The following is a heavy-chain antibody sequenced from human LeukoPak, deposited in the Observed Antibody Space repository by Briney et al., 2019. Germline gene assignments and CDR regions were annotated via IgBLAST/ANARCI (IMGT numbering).Heavy chain of an antibody. CDR2: IYTSGST. CDR3: ARVDELTGESLGAFDI. Sequence: PSETLSLTCTVSGGSVTTYYWSWIRQPAGKGLEWIGRIYTSGSTNYNPSLESRVTLSADTSKNQFSLKMSSVTAEDTAVYYCARVDELTGESLGAFDIWGQGTMVTVSS. CDR1: GGSVTTYY. V-gene: IGHV4-4*07. J-gene: IGHJ3*02. D-gene: IGHD7-27*01.